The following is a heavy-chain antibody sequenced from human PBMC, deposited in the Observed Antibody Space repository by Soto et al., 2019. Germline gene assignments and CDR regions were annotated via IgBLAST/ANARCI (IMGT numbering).Heavy chain of an antibody. CDR1: GGSISSYY. Sequence: SETLSLTCTVSGGSISSYYWSWIRQPPGKGLKWIRYIYYSGSTNYNPSLKSRVTISVDTSKNQFSLKLSSVTAADTAVYYCARAIPATAIGGAFDIWGQGTMVTVSS. CDR3: ARAIPATAIGGAFDI. J-gene: IGHJ3*02. D-gene: IGHD2-2*02. V-gene: IGHV4-59*01. CDR2: IYYSGST.